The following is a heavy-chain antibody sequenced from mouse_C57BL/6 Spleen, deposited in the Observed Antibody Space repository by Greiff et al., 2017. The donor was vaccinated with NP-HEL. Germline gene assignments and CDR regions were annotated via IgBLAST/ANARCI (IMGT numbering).Heavy chain of an antibody. CDR2: ILPGSGST. D-gene: IGHD2-4*01. CDR1: GYTFTGYW. CDR3: VSYDYDQAWFAY. J-gene: IGHJ3*01. Sequence: VQLQQSGAELMKPGASVRLSCKATGYTFTGYWIEWVKQRPGHGLEWIGEILPGSGSTNYNEKFKGKATFTADTSSNTAYMQLSSLATEDSAIYYCVSYDYDQAWFAYWGQGTLVTVSA. V-gene: IGHV1-9*01.